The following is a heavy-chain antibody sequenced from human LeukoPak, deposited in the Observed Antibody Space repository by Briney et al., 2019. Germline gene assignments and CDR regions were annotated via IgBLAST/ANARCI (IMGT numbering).Heavy chain of an antibody. CDR3: AKDLGGSEYGYRVY. J-gene: IGHJ4*02. CDR1: GFTFSSYA. Sequence: PGGSLRLSCAASGFTFSSYAMSWVRQAPGKGLEWVSAISGSGGSTYYADSVKGRFTISRDNSKNTLYLQMNSLRAEDTAVYYCAKDLGGSEYGYRVYWGQGTLVTVST. V-gene: IGHV3-23*01. CDR2: ISGSGGST. D-gene: IGHD3-16*01.